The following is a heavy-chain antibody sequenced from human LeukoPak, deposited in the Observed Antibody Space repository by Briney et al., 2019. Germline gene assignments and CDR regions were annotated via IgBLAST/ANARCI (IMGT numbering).Heavy chain of an antibody. CDR3: AKDGKQWLVLGAFDI. CDR1: GFTFSSYA. D-gene: IGHD6-19*01. CDR2: ISGSGGST. Sequence: PGGSLRLSCAASGFTFSSYAMSWVRQAPGKGLEWVSAISGSGGSTYYADSVKGRFTISRDNSKNTLYPQMNSLRAEDTAVYYCAKDGKQWLVLGAFDIWGQGTMVTVSS. V-gene: IGHV3-23*01. J-gene: IGHJ3*02.